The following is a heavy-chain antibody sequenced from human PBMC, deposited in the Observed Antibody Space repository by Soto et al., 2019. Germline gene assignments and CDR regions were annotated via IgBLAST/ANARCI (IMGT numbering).Heavy chain of an antibody. CDR2: ISSSSSYI. V-gene: IGHV3-21*01. D-gene: IGHD4-4*01. J-gene: IGHJ6*03. Sequence: GGSLRLSCAASGFTFSSYSMNWVRQAPGKGLEWVSSISSSSSYIYYADSVKGRFTISRDNAKNSLYLQMNSLRAEDTAVYYCARDLVIKSHYRGLYYYYMDVWGKGTTVTGSS. CDR1: GFTFSSYS. CDR3: ARDLVIKSHYRGLYYYYMDV.